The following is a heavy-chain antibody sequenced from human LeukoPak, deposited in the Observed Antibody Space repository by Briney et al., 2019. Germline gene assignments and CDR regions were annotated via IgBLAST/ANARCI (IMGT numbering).Heavy chain of an antibody. Sequence: GASVKVSCKASGGTFSSYAISWVRQAPGQGLEWMGGIIPIFGTANYAQKFQGRVTITADESTSTAYMELSSLRSEDTAVYYCASVSTNAASNALDIWGQGTMVTVSS. CDR3: ASVSTNAASNALDI. CDR1: GGTFSSYA. V-gene: IGHV1-69*13. CDR2: IIPIFGTA. J-gene: IGHJ3*02. D-gene: IGHD6-25*01.